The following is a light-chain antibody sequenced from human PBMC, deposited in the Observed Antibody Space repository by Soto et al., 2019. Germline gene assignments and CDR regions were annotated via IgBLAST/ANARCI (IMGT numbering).Light chain of an antibody. CDR2: DAT. J-gene: IGKJ4*01. CDR3: QQSHTLPLT. CDR1: HDIYNY. V-gene: IGKV1-33*01. Sequence: DIQMTQSPSSLSASVGDRVTITCQATHDIYNYLNWYQQKPGKAPELLIYDATNLERGVPSRFCRSGSGTDFTIAISSLQPEDIATDYCQQSHTLPLTFGGGTKVQFK.